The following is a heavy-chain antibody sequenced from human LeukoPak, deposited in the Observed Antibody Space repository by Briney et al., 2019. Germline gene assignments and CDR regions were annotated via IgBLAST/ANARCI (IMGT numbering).Heavy chain of an antibody. Sequence: PGGSLRLSCAASGFTFSSYGMHWVRQAPGKGLEWVAVIWYDGSNKYYADSVKGRFTISRDNSKNTLYLQMNSLRAEDTAVYYCARAGSNWFPCDSWGQGTLVTVSS. CDR2: IWYDGSNK. D-gene: IGHD6-13*01. CDR3: ARAGSNWFPCDS. J-gene: IGHJ5*01. V-gene: IGHV3-33*01. CDR1: GFTFSSYG.